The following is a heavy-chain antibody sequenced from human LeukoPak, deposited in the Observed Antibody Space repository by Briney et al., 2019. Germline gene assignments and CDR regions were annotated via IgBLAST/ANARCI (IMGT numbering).Heavy chain of an antibody. D-gene: IGHD3-10*01. CDR1: GYTFTSYD. V-gene: IGHV1-8*03. J-gene: IGHJ6*02. Sequence: ASVKVSCKASGYTFTSYDINWVRQATGQGLEWMGWMNPNSGNTGYAQKFQGRVTITRNTSISTAYMELSSLRSEDTAVYYCARAYYGSGSPLYGMDVWGQGTTVTVSS. CDR3: ARAYYGSGSPLYGMDV. CDR2: MNPNSGNT.